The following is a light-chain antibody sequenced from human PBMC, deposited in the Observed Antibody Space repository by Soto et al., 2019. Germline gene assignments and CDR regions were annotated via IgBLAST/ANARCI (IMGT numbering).Light chain of an antibody. CDR3: QQYGSSPRT. Sequence: EIVFPQSPGTLSLSTGERGTLSCRASQSVSNRYLAWYQQKPGQAPRLLIYDATTRATGIPDRFSGSGSGTDFTLTISRLEPEDFAVYYCQQYGSSPRTFGQGTKVDIK. J-gene: IGKJ1*01. CDR1: QSVSNRY. CDR2: DAT. V-gene: IGKV3-20*01.